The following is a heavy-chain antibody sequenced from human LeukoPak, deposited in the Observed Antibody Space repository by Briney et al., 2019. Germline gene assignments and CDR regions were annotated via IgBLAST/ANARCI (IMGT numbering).Heavy chain of an antibody. V-gene: IGHV3-7*01. CDR1: GFTFSSYW. J-gene: IGHJ4*02. CDR3: ARQYSGYDLLVY. D-gene: IGHD5-12*01. Sequence: GGSLRLSCAASGFTFSSYWVSWVRQAPGKGLEWVANIKQDGNEKYYVDSVKGRFTISRDNAKNSLYLQMNSLRAEDTAVYYCARQYSGYDLLVYWGQGTLVTVSS. CDR2: IKQDGNEK.